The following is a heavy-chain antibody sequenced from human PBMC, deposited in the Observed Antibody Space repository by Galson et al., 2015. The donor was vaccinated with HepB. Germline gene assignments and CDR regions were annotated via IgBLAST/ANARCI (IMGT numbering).Heavy chain of an antibody. J-gene: IGHJ4*02. CDR1: GGSISSSSYY. Sequence: SETLSLTCTVSGGSISSSSYYWGWIRQPPGKGLEWIGSIYYSGSTYYNPSLKSRVTISVDTSKNQFSLKLSSVTAADTAVYYCARLGFGYSGGDCYPPNFDYWGQGTLVTVSS. V-gene: IGHV4-39*01. CDR3: ARLGFGYSGGDCYPPNFDY. D-gene: IGHD2-21*01. CDR2: IYYSGST.